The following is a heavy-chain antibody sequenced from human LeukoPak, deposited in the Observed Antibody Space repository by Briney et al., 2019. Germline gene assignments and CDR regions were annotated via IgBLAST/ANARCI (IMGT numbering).Heavy chain of an antibody. CDR3: AKDQAQVPWFGELLAPMTFDY. V-gene: IGHV3-30*18. J-gene: IGHJ4*02. D-gene: IGHD3-10*01. CDR1: GFTFSSYG. CDR2: ISYDGSNK. Sequence: GSLRLSCAASGFTFSSYGMHWVRQAPGKGLEWVAVISYDGSNKYYADSVKGRFTISRDNSKNTLYLQMNSLRAEDTAVYYCAKDQAQVPWFGELLAPMTFDYWGQGTLVTVSS.